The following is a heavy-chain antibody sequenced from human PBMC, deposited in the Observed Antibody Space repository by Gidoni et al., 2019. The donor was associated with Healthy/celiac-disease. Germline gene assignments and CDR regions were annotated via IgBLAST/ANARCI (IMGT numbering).Heavy chain of an antibody. V-gene: IGHV3-23*01. CDR1: GFTFSSYA. CDR3: AKDRDYGGLHFDY. D-gene: IGHD4-17*01. CDR2: ISGSGGST. J-gene: IGHJ4*02. Sequence: EVQLLESGGGLVQPGGSLRLSCAASGFTFSSYAMSWVRQAPGKGLEWVSAISGSGGSTYYADSVKGRFTIARDNSKNTLYLQMNSLRAEDTAVYYCAKDRDYGGLHFDYWGQGTLVTVSS.